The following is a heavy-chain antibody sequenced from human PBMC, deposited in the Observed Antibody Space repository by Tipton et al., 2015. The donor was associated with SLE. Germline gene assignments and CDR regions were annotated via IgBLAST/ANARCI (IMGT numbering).Heavy chain of an antibody. V-gene: IGHV4-34*01. J-gene: IGHJ5*02. CDR3: GVSGWYSSWFDP. D-gene: IGHD6-19*01. CDR1: GGSFSGYY. Sequence: TLSLTCAVYGGSFSGYYWSWIRQPPGKGLEWFGEINHSGSTNYNPSLKSRVTISVDTSKNQFSLKLSSVTAADTAVYYCGVSGWYSSWFDPWGQGTLVTVSS. CDR2: INHSGST.